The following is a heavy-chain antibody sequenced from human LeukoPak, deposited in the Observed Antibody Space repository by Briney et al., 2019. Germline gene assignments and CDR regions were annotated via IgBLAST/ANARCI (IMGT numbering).Heavy chain of an antibody. CDR3: AKDAGDQGYFDY. V-gene: IGHV3-30*04. Sequence: PGRSLRLSCAASGFTFRSYAMHWVRQAPGTGLEWVSFISYDGNNQYYADSVKGRFTISRDNSKNTLYLQMYSLRTEDTAVYYCAKDAGDQGYFDYRGQGTLVTVSS. D-gene: IGHD3-16*01. CDR2: ISYDGNNQ. CDR1: GFTFRSYA. J-gene: IGHJ4*02.